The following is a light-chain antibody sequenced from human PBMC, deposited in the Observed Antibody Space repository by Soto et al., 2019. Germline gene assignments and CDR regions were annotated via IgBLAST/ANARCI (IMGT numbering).Light chain of an antibody. V-gene: IGKV1-5*03. J-gene: IGKJ1*01. CDR1: QSISGW. CDR2: AAS. Sequence: DIKMTQSPSTLSATVGGTVTITCRASQSISGWMAWYQQKPGIAPKLLIYAASTLQTGVPSRFSGSGYGTVFTLTISRLQPDDSATYYCQQYDVYSTFGQGTKADI. CDR3: QQYDVYST.